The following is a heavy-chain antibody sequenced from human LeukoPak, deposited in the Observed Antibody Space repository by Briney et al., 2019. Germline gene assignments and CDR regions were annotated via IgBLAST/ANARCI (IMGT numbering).Heavy chain of an antibody. CDR3: ARGRRVWPNLSYYFDY. Sequence: HGGSLRLSCAASGFTFSSYSMNWVRQAPGKGLEWIGEIYHSGSTNYNPSLKSRVTISVDKSKNQFSLKLSSVTAADTAVYYCARGRRVWPNLSYYFDYWGQGTLVTVSS. CDR2: IYHSGST. J-gene: IGHJ4*02. D-gene: IGHD3-16*02. V-gene: IGHV4-4*02. CDR1: GFTFSSYSM.